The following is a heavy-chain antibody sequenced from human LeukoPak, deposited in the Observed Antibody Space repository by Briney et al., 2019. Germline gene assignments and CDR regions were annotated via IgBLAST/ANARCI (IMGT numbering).Heavy chain of an antibody. V-gene: IGHV3-7*01. J-gene: IGHJ4*02. Sequence: GGSLRLSCAASGFTFRSYWMSWVRQAPGKGLEWVASIKEDGSERYYVDSVKGRFTISRDNAKNSPYLQMNSLRAEDTAVYYCARGMTTFSYWGQGTLVTVSS. D-gene: IGHD4-17*01. CDR3: ARGMTTFSY. CDR1: GFTFRSYW. CDR2: IKEDGSER.